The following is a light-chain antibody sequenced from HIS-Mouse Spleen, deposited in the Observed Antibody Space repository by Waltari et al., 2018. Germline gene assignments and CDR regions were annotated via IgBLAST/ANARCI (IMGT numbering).Light chain of an antibody. CDR2: EDS. CDR1: ALPKKY. Sequence: SYDLTQPPSVSVSPGQTARLTCSGDALPKKYAYRDQQKSGQAPVLVIYEDSKRPSGIPERFSGSSSGTMATLTISGAQVEDEADYYCYSTDSSGNHRVFGGGTKLTVL. CDR3: YSTDSSGNHRV. V-gene: IGLV3-10*01. J-gene: IGLJ2*01.